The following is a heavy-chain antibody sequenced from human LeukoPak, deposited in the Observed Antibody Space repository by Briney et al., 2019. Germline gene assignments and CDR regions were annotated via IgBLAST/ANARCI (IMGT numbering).Heavy chain of an antibody. V-gene: IGHV3-30*03. Sequence: GGPLRLSCAASGFTFSSYGMHWVRQAPGKGLEWVAVISYDGSNKYYADSVKGRFTISRDNSKNTLYLQMNSLRAEDTAVYYCTTGIWDYGDYLSFYWGQGTLVTVSS. J-gene: IGHJ1*01. D-gene: IGHD4-17*01. CDR1: GFTFSSYG. CDR3: TTGIWDYGDYLSFY. CDR2: ISYDGSNK.